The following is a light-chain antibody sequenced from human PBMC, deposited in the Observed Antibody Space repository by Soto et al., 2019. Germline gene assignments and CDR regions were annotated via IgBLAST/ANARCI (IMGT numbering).Light chain of an antibody. CDR2: DAS. CDR1: QSVSSY. V-gene: IGKV3-11*01. CDR3: QQRSNWPPT. Sequence: EIVLTQSPATLSLSPGARAPLSCRASQSVSSYLAWYQQKPGQAPRLLIYDASNRATGIPARFSGSGPGTDFTLTISSLEPEDFAVYYCQQRSNWPPTFGQGTKVDIK. J-gene: IGKJ1*01.